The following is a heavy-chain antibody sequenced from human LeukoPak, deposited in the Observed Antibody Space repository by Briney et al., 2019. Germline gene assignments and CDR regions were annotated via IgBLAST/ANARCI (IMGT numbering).Heavy chain of an antibody. CDR1: GYTFTGYY. D-gene: IGHD3-10*01. Sequence: ASVTVSFTASGYTFTGYYMHWVRQAPGQGLEWMGWINPNSGGTNYAQKFQGRVTMTRDTSISTAYMELSRLTSDDTAVYYCARGNFYDNKGYSPELRYWGQGTLVTVSS. V-gene: IGHV1-2*02. CDR2: INPNSGGT. J-gene: IGHJ4*02. CDR3: ARGNFYDNKGYSPELRY.